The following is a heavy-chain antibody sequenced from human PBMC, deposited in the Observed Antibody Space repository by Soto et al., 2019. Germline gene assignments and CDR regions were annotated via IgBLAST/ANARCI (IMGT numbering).Heavy chain of an antibody. Sequence: GASVKVSCKASGYTFTSYGISWVRQAPGQGLEWMGWISAYNGNTNYAQKLQGRVTMTTDTSTSTAYMELRSLRSDDTAVYYCARDIRRGIFGVVTTNWFDPWGQGTLVTV. J-gene: IGHJ5*02. D-gene: IGHD3-3*01. CDR1: GYTFTSYG. V-gene: IGHV1-18*01. CDR2: ISAYNGNT. CDR3: ARDIRRGIFGVVTTNWFDP.